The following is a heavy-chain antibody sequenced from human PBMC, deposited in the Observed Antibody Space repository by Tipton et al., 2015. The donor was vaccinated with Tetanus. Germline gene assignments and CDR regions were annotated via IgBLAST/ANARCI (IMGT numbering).Heavy chain of an antibody. CDR3: AKARGYSYGDDFDY. CDR1: GFTFSSYS. J-gene: IGHJ4*02. D-gene: IGHD5-18*01. V-gene: IGHV3-21*04. Sequence: SLRLSCAASGFTFSSYSMNWVRQAPGKGLEWVSSISSSSSYIYYADSVKGRFTISRDNAKNSLYLQMNSLRAEDTAVYYCAKARGYSYGDDFDYWGQGTLVTVSS. CDR2: ISSSSSYI.